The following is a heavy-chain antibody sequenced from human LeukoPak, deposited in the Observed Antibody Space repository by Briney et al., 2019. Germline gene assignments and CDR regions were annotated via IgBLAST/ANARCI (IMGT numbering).Heavy chain of an antibody. D-gene: IGHD3-10*01. V-gene: IGHV1-3*01. CDR2: INGGNGNT. CDR3: ARDWLWFGELTRGDY. CDR1: GYTFTSYA. Sequence: GASVKVSCKASGYTFTSYAMHWVRQAPGQRLEWMGWINGGNGNTKYSQRFQGRVTITRDTSASTAYMELSSLRSEDTAVYYCARDWLWFGELTRGDYWGQGTLVTVSS. J-gene: IGHJ4*02.